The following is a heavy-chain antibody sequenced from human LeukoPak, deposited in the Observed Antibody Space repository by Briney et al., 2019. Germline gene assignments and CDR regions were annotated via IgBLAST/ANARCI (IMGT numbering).Heavy chain of an antibody. V-gene: IGHV4-34*01. CDR3: ARGANPIVVVPAATGFDY. Sequence: PSETLSLTCAVYGGSFSGYYWSWTRQPPGKGLEWIGEINHSGSTNYNPSLKSRVTISVDTSKNQFSLKLSSVTAADTAVYYCARGANPIVVVPAATGFDYWGQGTLVTVSS. D-gene: IGHD2-2*01. J-gene: IGHJ4*02. CDR2: INHSGST. CDR1: GGSFSGYY.